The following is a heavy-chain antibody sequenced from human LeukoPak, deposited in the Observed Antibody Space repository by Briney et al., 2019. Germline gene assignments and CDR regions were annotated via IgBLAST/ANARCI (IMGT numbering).Heavy chain of an antibody. CDR2: LNGDGRT. CDR3: VRENNGIDY. Sequence: QPGVSLRLSCAVSGFSISKYWMDWVRQARGKGPVWVSHLNGDGRTTYADSVKGRFTLSRDNAKNTLYLQMDSLRAEDTAVYYCVRENNGIDYWGQGTLVTVSS. CDR1: GFSISKYW. D-gene: IGHD1-14*01. V-gene: IGHV3-74*03. J-gene: IGHJ4*02.